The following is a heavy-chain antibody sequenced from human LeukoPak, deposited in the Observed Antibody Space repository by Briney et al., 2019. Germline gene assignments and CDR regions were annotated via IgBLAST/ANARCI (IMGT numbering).Heavy chain of an antibody. CDR2: IHHSGST. CDR1: GGSISSGGYS. D-gene: IGHD3-22*01. Sequence: SETLSLTCAVSGGSISSGGYSWSWIRQPPGKGLEWIGYIHHSGSTYYNPSLKSRVTISVDRSKNQFSLKLSSVTAADTAVYYCARASPYNYDSSGYFSAPFDYWGQGTLVTVSS. J-gene: IGHJ4*02. V-gene: IGHV4-30-2*01. CDR3: ARASPYNYDSSGYFSAPFDY.